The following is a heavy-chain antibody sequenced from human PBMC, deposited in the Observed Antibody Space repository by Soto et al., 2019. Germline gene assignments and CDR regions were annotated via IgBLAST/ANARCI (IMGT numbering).Heavy chain of an antibody. D-gene: IGHD1-1*01. CDR3: ARDKTTYFDY. CDR1: GGSISSYY. CDR2: IYYSGST. V-gene: IGHV4-59*01. J-gene: IGHJ4*02. Sequence: PSETLSLTCTVSGGSISSYYWSWIRQPPGKGLEWIGYIYYSGSTNYNPSLKSRVTISVDTSKNQFSLKLSSVTAADTAVYYCARDKTTYFDYRGQGTLVTVSS.